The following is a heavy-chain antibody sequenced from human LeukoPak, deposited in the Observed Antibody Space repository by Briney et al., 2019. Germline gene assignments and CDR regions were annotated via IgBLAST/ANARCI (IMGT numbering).Heavy chain of an antibody. V-gene: IGHV4-61*02. CDR1: GGSISSGSYY. Sequence: SETLSLTCTVSGGSISSGSYYGRWIRQPAGKGLEWIGRIYTSGRTNYNPSLKSRVTISVDTSKNQFSLKLSSVTAADTAVYYCARGPYYYDSSGYYPLTPNDAFDIWGQGTMVTVSS. J-gene: IGHJ3*02. CDR2: IYTSGRT. D-gene: IGHD3-22*01. CDR3: ARGPYYYDSSGYYPLTPNDAFDI.